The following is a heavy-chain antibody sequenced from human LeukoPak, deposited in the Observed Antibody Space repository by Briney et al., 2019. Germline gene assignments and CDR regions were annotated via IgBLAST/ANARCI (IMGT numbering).Heavy chain of an antibody. V-gene: IGHV4-39*01. J-gene: IGHJ5*02. CDR3: VRQRLWSDL. CDR1: NVSITQPHHY. CDR2: VHYDGYS. D-gene: IGHD4/OR15-4a*01. Sequence: PSETLSLTCTVSNVSITQPHHYWGWLRQPPGKGLEWIGNVHYDGYSYYNPSLRGRVSISIDTSKKQFALNVNSLTAADTAVYYCVRQRLWSDLWGQGALVTVSS.